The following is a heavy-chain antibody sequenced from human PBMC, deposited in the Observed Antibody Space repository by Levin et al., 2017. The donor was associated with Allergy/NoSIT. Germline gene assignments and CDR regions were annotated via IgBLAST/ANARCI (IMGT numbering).Heavy chain of an antibody. J-gene: IGHJ3*02. CDR2: ISGSGGST. CDR3: AKTVGSSWYRRGTGLNAFDI. D-gene: IGHD6-13*01. V-gene: IGHV3-23*01. CDR1: GFTFSSYA. Sequence: GGSLRLSCAASGFTFSSYAMSWVRQAPGKGLEWVSAISGSGGSTYYADSVKGRFTISRDNSKNTLYLQMNSLRAEDTAVDYCAKTVGSSWYRRGTGLNAFDIWGQGTMVTVSS.